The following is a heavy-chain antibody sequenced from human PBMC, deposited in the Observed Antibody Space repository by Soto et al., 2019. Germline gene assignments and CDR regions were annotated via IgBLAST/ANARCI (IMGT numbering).Heavy chain of an antibody. D-gene: IGHD5-18*01. CDR3: SRGYAAKRYFDP. J-gene: IGHJ2*01. CDR1: GAPISGGDYH. V-gene: IGHV4-30-4*01. CDR2: IFPSGAT. Sequence: QVQLQESGPGLVKPSQTLSLMCTVSGAPISGGDYHWIWIRQPPGKGLEWIGYIFPSGATHYNSSLGSRITMSVETSKSRFSLKLTSETAADTAVYFGSRGYAAKRYFDPWGRGTLVTVSS.